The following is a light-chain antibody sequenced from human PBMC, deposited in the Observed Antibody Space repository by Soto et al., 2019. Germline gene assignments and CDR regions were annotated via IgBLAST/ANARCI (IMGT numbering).Light chain of an antibody. J-gene: IGKJ5*01. V-gene: IGKV1-12*01. Sequence: TQSPSFVSASVGDRVTVTCRASQDISSWLAWYQQKPGKAPKLLIYTTSTLGSGVPSRFSGSRSGTDFTLTISGLQPEDFATYYCQQANRFPITFGQGTRLEIK. CDR2: TTS. CDR1: QDISSW. CDR3: QQANRFPIT.